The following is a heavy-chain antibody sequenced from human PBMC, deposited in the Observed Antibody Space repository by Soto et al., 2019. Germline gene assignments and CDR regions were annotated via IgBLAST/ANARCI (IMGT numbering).Heavy chain of an antibody. J-gene: IGHJ4*02. CDR3: ARASLGYYDSSGYTPFDY. Sequence: GASVKVSCKASGYTFTSYGISWVRQAPGQGLEWMGWISAYNGNTNYAQKLQGRVTMTTDTSTSTAYMELRSLRSDDTAVYYCARASLGYYDSSGYTPFDYWGQGTLATVSS. D-gene: IGHD3-22*01. V-gene: IGHV1-18*04. CDR1: GYTFTSYG. CDR2: ISAYNGNT.